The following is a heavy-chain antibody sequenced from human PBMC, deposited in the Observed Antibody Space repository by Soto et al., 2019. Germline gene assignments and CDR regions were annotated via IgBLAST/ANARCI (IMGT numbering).Heavy chain of an antibody. J-gene: IGHJ4*02. V-gene: IGHV4-4*02. D-gene: IGHD6-19*01. CDR3: ARDRVAAPWYYFDN. CDR1: GGSISSSNW. CDR2: IYHRGNI. Sequence: QVQLQESGPGLVKPTGTLSLTCVVSGGSISSSNWWSWVRQPPGKGLEWIGEIYHRGNIDYNPSPKSRVTIAVDKSKNQFSLNLRSVTAADTAVYYCARDRVAAPWYYFDNWGQGILVTVSS.